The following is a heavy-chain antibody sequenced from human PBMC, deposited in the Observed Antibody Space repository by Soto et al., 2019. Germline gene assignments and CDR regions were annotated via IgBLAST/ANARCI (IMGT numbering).Heavy chain of an antibody. D-gene: IGHD3-22*01. Sequence: GGSLRLSCAASGFTFSSYAMTWVRQAPGKGLEYVSSIICSGGSTYYADSVKGRFTISRDNSKNTLYLQMNSLRAEDTAVYYCARDRVESGYPEYFQHWGQGTLVTVSS. CDR2: IICSGGST. J-gene: IGHJ1*01. CDR1: GFTFSSYA. V-gene: IGHV3-23*01. CDR3: ARDRVESGYPEYFQH.